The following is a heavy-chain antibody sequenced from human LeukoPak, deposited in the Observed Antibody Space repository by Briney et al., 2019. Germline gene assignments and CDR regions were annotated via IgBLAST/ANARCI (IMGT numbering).Heavy chain of an antibody. CDR3: AKVPYGSGSYSTLDY. V-gene: IGHV3-23*01. J-gene: IGHJ4*02. D-gene: IGHD3-10*01. Sequence: GGSLRLSCAASGFTFSTHAMTWVRQAPGKGLEWVSAISGSGGSTLYADSVKGRFTISRDNSKNTIYLQMNSLRAEDTAVYYCAKVPYGSGSYSTLDYWGQGTLVTVSS. CDR1: GFTFSTHA. CDR2: ISGSGGST.